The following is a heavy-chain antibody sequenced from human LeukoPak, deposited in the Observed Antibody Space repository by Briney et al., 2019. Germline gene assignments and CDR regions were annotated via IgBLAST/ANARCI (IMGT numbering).Heavy chain of an antibody. Sequence: ASVKVSFKGSGYTFTDYYLHWVRQAPGQGREWMGCTNPNSGGTNYPQKFQGRVTMTRDTSISTAYMELTGLRSDDTAVYYCAKDAYSGFSGSFYSDYWGQGTLVTVSS. J-gene: IGHJ4*02. CDR1: GYTFTDYY. D-gene: IGHD6-13*01. CDR2: TNPNSGGT. V-gene: IGHV1-2*02. CDR3: AKDAYSGFSGSFYSDY.